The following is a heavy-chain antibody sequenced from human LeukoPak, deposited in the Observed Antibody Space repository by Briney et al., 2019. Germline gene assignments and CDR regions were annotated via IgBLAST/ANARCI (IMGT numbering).Heavy chain of an antibody. Sequence: GESLKISSEGSGHSFTIFWIGWVREMPGKGLGWMGIIYPGDSDTRYSPSFQGQVTISADKSISTAYLQWSSLKASDTAMYYCARRDYYYYYMDVWGKGTTVTVSS. CDR2: IYPGDSDT. J-gene: IGHJ6*03. V-gene: IGHV5-51*01. CDR3: ARRDYYYYYMDV. CDR1: GHSFTIFW.